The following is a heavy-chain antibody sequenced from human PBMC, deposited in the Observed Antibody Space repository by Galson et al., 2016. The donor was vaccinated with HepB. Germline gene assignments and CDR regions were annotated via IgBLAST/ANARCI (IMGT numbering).Heavy chain of an antibody. V-gene: IGHV1-8*01. D-gene: IGHD1-14*01. CDR2: MNPHSGNT. Sequence: SVKVSCKASGYRFRDYDVSWVRQAPGQGLEWMGWMNPHSGNTGYAQRLRGRIDMTSDASINTAYMELHSLRSEDTAVYYCARAIRNQLLSEYWGQGTLITVSS. CDR1: GYRFRDYD. J-gene: IGHJ4*02. CDR3: ARAIRNQLLSEY.